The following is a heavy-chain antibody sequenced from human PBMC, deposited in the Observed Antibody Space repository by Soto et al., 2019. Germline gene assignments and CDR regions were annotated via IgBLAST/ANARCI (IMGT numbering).Heavy chain of an antibody. CDR3: AHVPYCSAGSCYVDY. V-gene: IGHV2-5*02. J-gene: IGHJ4*02. D-gene: IGHD2-15*01. CDR2: IYWDDDK. CDR1: GFLLSTSGVG. Sequence: QITLNESGPTLVKPTQTLTLTCTFSGFLLSTSGVGVGWIRQPPGKALEWLAPIYWDDDKRYSPSLKSRLTITKDTSKNQVVLTTTNMDPVDTATYYCAHVPYCSAGSCYVDYWGQGTLVTVPS.